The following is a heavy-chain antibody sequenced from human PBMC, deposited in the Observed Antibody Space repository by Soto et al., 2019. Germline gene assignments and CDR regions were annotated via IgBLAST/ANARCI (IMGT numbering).Heavy chain of an antibody. Sequence: EVPLLESGGGLVQPGGSLRLSCAASGFTFSSYAMSWVRQAPGKGLEWVSAISGSGGSTYYADSVKGRFTISRDNSKNTLYLQMNSLRAEDTAVYYCAKWGIFGVVLAPNYYYDMDVWGQGTTVTVSS. D-gene: IGHD3-3*01. V-gene: IGHV3-23*01. CDR3: AKWGIFGVVLAPNYYYDMDV. J-gene: IGHJ6*02. CDR1: GFTFSSYA. CDR2: ISGSGGST.